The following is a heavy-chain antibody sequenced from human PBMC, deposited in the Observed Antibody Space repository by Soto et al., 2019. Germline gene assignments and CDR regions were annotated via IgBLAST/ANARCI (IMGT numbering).Heavy chain of an antibody. V-gene: IGHV1-18*01. CDR3: ARDHSFGVLIHIV. D-gene: IGHD3-3*01. CDR2: ISGYNGNT. CDR1: GYTFTSYG. Sequence: ASVKVSCKASGYTFTSYGISWVRQAPGQGLEWMGWISGYNGNTNYAQKVQDRVTMTTDTSTNTAYMELRSLRSDDTAIYYCARDHSFGVLIHIVWGQGTRVTVSS. J-gene: IGHJ4*02.